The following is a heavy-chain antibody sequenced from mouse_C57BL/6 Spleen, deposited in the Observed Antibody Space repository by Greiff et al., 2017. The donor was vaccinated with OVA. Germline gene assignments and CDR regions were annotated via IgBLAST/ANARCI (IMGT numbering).Heavy chain of an antibody. D-gene: IGHD1-1*01. CDR1: GFTFSSYG. Sequence: EVMLVESGGDLVKPGGSLKLSCAASGFTFSSYGMSWVRQTPDKRLEWVATISRGGSYTYYPDSVKGRFTISRDNAKNTLYLQMSSLKSEDTALYYCARLYYDSSYDYCDYWGQGTTLTVSS. CDR3: ARLYYDSSYDYCDY. J-gene: IGHJ2*01. V-gene: IGHV5-6*01. CDR2: ISRGGSYT.